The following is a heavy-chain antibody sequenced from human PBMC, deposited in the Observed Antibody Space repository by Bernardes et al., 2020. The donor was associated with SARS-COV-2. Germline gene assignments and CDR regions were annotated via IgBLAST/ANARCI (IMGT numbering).Heavy chain of an antibody. CDR2: ISYHGRDK. V-gene: IGHV3-30*18. CDR1: GFTFSNYG. CDR3: AKDQDCGGDCYWTPSDS. Sequence: GGSLRLSCAASGFTFSNYGLHWVRQAPGKGLDWVAGISYHGRDKYYAESVKGRFTISRDNSKNTLYLQMNSLRAEDTAVYYCAKDQDCGGDCYWTPSDSWGQGTLVTVSS. J-gene: IGHJ4*02. D-gene: IGHD2-21*01.